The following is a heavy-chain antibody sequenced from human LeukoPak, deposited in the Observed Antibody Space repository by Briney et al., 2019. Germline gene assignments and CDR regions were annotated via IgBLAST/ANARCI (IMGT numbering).Heavy chain of an antibody. D-gene: IGHD3-22*01. CDR1: GFTFDDYG. Sequence: GGSLRLSCAASGFTFDDYGMSWVRQAPGKGLEWVSGINWNGGSTGYADSVKGRFTISRDNAKNSLYLQMNSLRAEDTALYYCARTGRDYYDSSGYYIFDYWGQGTLVTVSS. J-gene: IGHJ4*02. V-gene: IGHV3-20*04. CDR3: ARTGRDYYDSSGYYIFDY. CDR2: INWNGGST.